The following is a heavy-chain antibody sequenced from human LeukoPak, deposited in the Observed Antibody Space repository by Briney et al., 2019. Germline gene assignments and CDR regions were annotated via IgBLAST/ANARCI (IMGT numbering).Heavy chain of an antibody. CDR1: GFTFSNYW. CDR3: ARNFVH. CDR2: IKFDGSDK. Sequence: PGGSLRLSCAASGFTFSNYWMSWVRQAPGKGLEWVANIKFDGSDKFYVDSVKGRFTISRDNAKNLLYLQMNTLGAEDTAVYYCARNFVHWGQGTLVTVSS. J-gene: IGHJ5*02. V-gene: IGHV3-7*01.